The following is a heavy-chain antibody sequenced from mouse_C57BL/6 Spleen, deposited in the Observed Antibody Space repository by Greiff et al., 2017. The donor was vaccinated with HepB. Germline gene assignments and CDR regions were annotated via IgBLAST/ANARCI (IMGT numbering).Heavy chain of an antibody. V-gene: IGHV5-17*01. D-gene: IGHD1-1*01. CDR3: ARPLYYYGSSLFAC. J-gene: IGHJ3*01. CDR1: GFTFSDYG. CDR2: ISSGSSTI. Sequence: EVMLVESGGGLVKPGGSLKLSCAASGFTFSDYGMHWVRQAPEKGLEWVAYISSGSSTIYYADTVKGRFTISRDNAKNTLFLQMTSLRSEDTAMYYCARPLYYYGSSLFACWGQGTLVTVSA.